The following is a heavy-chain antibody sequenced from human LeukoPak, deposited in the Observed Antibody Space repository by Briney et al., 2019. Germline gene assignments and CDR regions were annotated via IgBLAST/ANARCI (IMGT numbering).Heavy chain of an antibody. V-gene: IGHV4-30-4*01. CDR2: IYYSGST. Sequence: PSETLSLTCTVSGGSISSGDYYWSWIRQPPGKGLEWIGYIYYSGSTYYNPSLKSRVTISVDTSKNQFSLKLSSVTAADTAVYCCARDYYDSSGYYTTGGVDYWGQGTLVTVSS. CDR3: ARDYYDSSGYYTTGGVDY. CDR1: GGSISSGDYY. J-gene: IGHJ4*02. D-gene: IGHD3-22*01.